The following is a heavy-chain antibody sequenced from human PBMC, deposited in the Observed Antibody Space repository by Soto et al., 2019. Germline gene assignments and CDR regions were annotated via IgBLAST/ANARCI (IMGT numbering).Heavy chain of an antibody. J-gene: IGHJ4*02. Sequence: EVQLVESGGGLVQPGGSLRLSCAASGFTFSSYDMHWVRQATGKGLEWVSAIGTAGDTYYPGSVKGRFTISRENAKNSLYLQMNSLRAEDTAVYYCARGAGEDDYVWGSYRFPEEGVDYWGQGTLVTVSS. V-gene: IGHV3-13*01. CDR3: ARGAGEDDYVWGSYRFPEEGVDY. CDR2: IGTAGDT. CDR1: GFTFSSYD. D-gene: IGHD3-16*02.